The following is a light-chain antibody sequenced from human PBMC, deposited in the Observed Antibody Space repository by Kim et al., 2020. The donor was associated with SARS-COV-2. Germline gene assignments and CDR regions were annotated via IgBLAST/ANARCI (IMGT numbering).Light chain of an antibody. CDR1: SSDIGGYDY. V-gene: IGLV2-14*03. CDR3: SSYTSSNSWV. J-gene: IGLJ3*02. CDR2: DVT. Sequence: QSALAQPASVSGSPGQSITIFCTGTSSDIGGYDYVSWYQQHTGKAPKLIINDVTNRPSGVSNRFSGSKSGNTASLIISGLQAEDGADYYCSSYTSSNSWVFGGGTQLTVL.